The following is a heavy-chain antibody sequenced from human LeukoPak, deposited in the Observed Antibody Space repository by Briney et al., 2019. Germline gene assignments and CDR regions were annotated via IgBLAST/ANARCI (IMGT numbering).Heavy chain of an antibody. CDR2: IYLYGTT. CDR3: ARLPGYSSPLYYYYMDV. V-gene: IGHV4-4*02. J-gene: IGHJ6*03. D-gene: IGHD6-19*01. Sequence: PSETLSLTCSVSIGSISSSKWWSWVRQSPVKGLEWIGEIYLYGTTNYNPSFTSRVTMSVDRSRNQFSLKLSSVTAADTAVYYCARLPGYSSPLYYYYMDVWGKGTTVTVSS. CDR1: IGSISSSKW.